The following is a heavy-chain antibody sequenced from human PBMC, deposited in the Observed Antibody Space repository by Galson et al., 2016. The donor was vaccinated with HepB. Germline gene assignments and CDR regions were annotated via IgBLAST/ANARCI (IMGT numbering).Heavy chain of an antibody. Sequence: SETLSLTCTVSGDSVSSNSFYWGWIRQPPGKGLEWIANIYYTLSTYSNPSLKSRVTVSMDTSKNQFSLKLSSVTAADTAVYYCARWVISTVTADSWGQGTRVTVSS. CDR1: GDSVSSNSFY. J-gene: IGHJ4*02. D-gene: IGHD4-17*01. V-gene: IGHV4-39*01. CDR2: IYYTLST. CDR3: ARWVISTVTADS.